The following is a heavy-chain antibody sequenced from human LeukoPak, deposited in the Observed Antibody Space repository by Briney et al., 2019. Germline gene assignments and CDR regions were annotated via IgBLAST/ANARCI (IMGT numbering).Heavy chain of an antibody. Sequence: PGGSLRLSCAASKFTFSDYSMSWVRQAPGKGLEWVSSISSIRNYIYYADSVKGRFTISRDNSKNTLYLQMNSLRAEDTAVYYCAKGSGAYDFYYFEYWGQGALVTVSS. CDR2: ISSIRNYI. CDR3: AKGSGAYDFYYFEY. J-gene: IGHJ4*02. V-gene: IGHV3-21*04. CDR1: KFTFSDYS. D-gene: IGHD3-3*01.